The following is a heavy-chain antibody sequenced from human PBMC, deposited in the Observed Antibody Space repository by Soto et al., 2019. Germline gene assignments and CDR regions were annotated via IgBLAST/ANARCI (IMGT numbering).Heavy chain of an antibody. V-gene: IGHV5-10-1*01. J-gene: IGHJ5*02. CDR1: GYSFTSYW. Sequence: GESLKISCKGSGYSFTSYWISWVRQMPGKGLEWMGRIDPSDSYTNYSPSFQGHVTISADKSISTAYLQWSSLKASDTAMYYCARTSYDFWSGYPPYSWLDPWCQGTLVPVSS. D-gene: IGHD3-3*01. CDR3: ARTSYDFWSGYPPYSWLDP. CDR2: IDPSDSYT.